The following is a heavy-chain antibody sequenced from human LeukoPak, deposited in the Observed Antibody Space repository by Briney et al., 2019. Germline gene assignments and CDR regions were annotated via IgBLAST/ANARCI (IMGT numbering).Heavy chain of an antibody. CDR1: GDPISSYD. CDR3: ARHVTISGPYDASDI. Sequence: SETLSLTCTVSGDPISSYDWSWIRQPPGKGLEWIGYIYYSGGTDYNPSLKSRVTISVDTSKNQFSLKLRSVTAADTAVYYCARHVTISGPYDASDIWGQGTMVTVSP. D-gene: IGHD5-24*01. CDR2: IYYSGGT. J-gene: IGHJ3*02. V-gene: IGHV4-59*08.